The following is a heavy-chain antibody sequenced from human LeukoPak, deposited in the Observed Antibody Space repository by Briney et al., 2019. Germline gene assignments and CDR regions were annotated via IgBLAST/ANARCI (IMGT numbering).Heavy chain of an antibody. J-gene: IGHJ4*02. V-gene: IGHV4-59*12. CDR2: IAASGTT. Sequence: SETLSLTCSVSGGSIESYYWSWIRQPPGKGLEFIGYIAASGTTKHNPSLKSRVTISVDRSKNQFSLKLSSVTAADTAVYYCARGGNGDLYYFDYWGQGTLVTVSS. CDR1: GGSIESYY. CDR3: ARGGNGDLYYFDY. D-gene: IGHD4-17*01.